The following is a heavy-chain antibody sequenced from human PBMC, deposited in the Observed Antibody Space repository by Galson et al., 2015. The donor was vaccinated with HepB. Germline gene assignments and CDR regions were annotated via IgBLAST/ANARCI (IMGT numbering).Heavy chain of an antibody. CDR3: ARGASGRSTAGYYMDV. D-gene: IGHD1-26*01. V-gene: IGHV1-46*03. CDR1: GYTFTSYY. J-gene: IGHJ6*03. Sequence: SVKVSCEASGYTFTSYYMHWVRQAPGQGLEWLGVINPSGGSTTYAQKFQDRVTMTRDTSTSTVYMELSSLRSEDTAVYYCARGASGRSTAGYYMDVWGKGTTVTVSS. CDR2: INPSGGST.